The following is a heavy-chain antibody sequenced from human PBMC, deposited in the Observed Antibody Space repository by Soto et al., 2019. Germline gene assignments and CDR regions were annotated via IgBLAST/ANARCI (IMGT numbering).Heavy chain of an antibody. CDR1: GFTFSGYW. J-gene: IGHJ5*02. V-gene: IGHV3-7*03. CDR2: IKQDGSGK. CDR3: ARDGVVAAPDWFDP. D-gene: IGHD2-15*01. Sequence: GGSLRLSCAASGFTFSGYWMIWVRQAPGKGLEWVANIKQDGSGKYYVDSVKGRFTISRDNAKNSLYLQMNSLRAEDTAVYYCARDGVVAAPDWFDPWGQGTLVTVSS.